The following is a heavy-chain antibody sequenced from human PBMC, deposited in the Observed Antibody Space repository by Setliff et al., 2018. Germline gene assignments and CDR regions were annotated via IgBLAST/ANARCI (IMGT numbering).Heavy chain of an antibody. J-gene: IGHJ3*02. CDR2: IKQDGSTK. Sequence: GGSLRLSCVVSGFSFSRHWMSWVRQAPGKGLEWVADIKQDGSTKYYLDSVKGRFTISRDNAKRSLYLQMNGLRADDTGVHYCVRDDADNYDAFDNWGQGTLVTV. V-gene: IGHV3-7*01. CDR1: GFSFSRHW. CDR3: VRDDADNYDAFDN. D-gene: IGHD3-22*01.